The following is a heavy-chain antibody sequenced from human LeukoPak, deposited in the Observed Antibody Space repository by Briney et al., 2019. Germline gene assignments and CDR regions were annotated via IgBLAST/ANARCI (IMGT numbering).Heavy chain of an antibody. CDR1: GGSFSGYY. J-gene: IGHJ6*03. Sequence: PSETLSLTCAVYGGSFSGYYWSWIRQSPGKGLEWIGEINHSGSTNYNPSLKSRVTISVDTSKNQFSLKLSSVTAADTAVYYCARGIKRGGTRYGGYYYYYYMDVWGKGTTVTVSS. V-gene: IGHV4-34*01. D-gene: IGHD1-26*01. CDR2: INHSGST. CDR3: ARGIKRGGTRYGGYYYYYYMDV.